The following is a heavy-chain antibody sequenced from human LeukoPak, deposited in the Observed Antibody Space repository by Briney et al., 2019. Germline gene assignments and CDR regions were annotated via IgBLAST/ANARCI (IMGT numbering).Heavy chain of an antibody. CDR1: GFTFSSYE. CDR2: LYSGGGT. D-gene: IGHD5-18*01. Sequence: PGGSLRLSCAASGFTFSSYEMNWVRQAPGKGLEWLSVLYSGGGTYYADSVKGRFTISSDNSKNTLYLQMNNLRVEDTAVYYCARDGSGGYRNRGVFDIWGQGTMATVSS. J-gene: IGHJ3*02. V-gene: IGHV3-53*01. CDR3: ARDGSGGYRNRGVFDI.